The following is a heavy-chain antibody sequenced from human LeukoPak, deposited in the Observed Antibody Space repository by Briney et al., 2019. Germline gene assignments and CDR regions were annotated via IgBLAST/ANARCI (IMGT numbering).Heavy chain of an antibody. Sequence: GGSLRLSCAASGFTFSSYAMHWVRQAPGKGLEYVSAISSNGGSTYYANSVKGRFTISRDNSKNTLYLQMGSLRAEDMAVYYCARGDHYCSGGSCYPIVPDYWGQGTLVTVSS. CDR3: ARGDHYCSGGSCYPIVPDY. V-gene: IGHV3-64*01. J-gene: IGHJ4*02. D-gene: IGHD2-15*01. CDR1: GFTFSSYA. CDR2: ISSNGGST.